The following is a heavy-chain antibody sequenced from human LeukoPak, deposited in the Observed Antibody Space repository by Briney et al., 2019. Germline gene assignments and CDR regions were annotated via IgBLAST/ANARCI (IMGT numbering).Heavy chain of an antibody. CDR1: GGSFSGYY. J-gene: IGHJ5*02. CDR2: INHSGST. CDR3: ARGKGPWQQLVPRWFDP. V-gene: IGHV4-34*01. Sequence: SETLSLTCAVYGGSFSGYYWSWIRQPPGKGPEWIGEINHSGSTNYNPSLKSRVTISVDTSKNQFSLKLSSVTAADTAVYYCARGKGPWQQLVPRWFDPWGQGTLVTVSS. D-gene: IGHD6-13*01.